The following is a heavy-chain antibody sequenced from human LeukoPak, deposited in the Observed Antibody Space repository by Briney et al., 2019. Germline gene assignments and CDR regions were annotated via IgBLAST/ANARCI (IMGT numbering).Heavy chain of an antibody. CDR1: GDSITGYS. V-gene: IGHV4-59*08. J-gene: IGHJ5*02. Sequence: SETLSLTCSVSGDSITGYSWSWIRQTPGKGLEWIGYIYYNGDTHYNPSLNSRLSMSVDTPKKQFSLNLRSVTAADTAVYYCVGRPYGSSISNWFDPWGQGLLVTVSS. CDR3: VGRPYGSSISNWFDP. D-gene: IGHD3-10*01. CDR2: IYYNGDT.